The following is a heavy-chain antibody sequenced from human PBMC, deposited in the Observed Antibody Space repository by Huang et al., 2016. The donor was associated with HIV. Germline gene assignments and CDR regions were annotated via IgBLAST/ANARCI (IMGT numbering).Heavy chain of an antibody. CDR1: GYTFNGYW. CDR3: ARQGVGDFVVEPTGLGAFDI. CDR2: IDPGDSDT. V-gene: IGHV5-51*01. D-gene: IGHD2-2*01. Sequence: EVQLVQSGAVVKKPGESLKISCKGSGYTFNGYWIGWVRQMPGKGLEWMGSIDPGDSDTTYSPSVQGQVTISADKSISTAYLQWSGLKASDTAMYYCARQGVGDFVVEPTGLGAFDIWGQGTMVTVSS. J-gene: IGHJ3*02.